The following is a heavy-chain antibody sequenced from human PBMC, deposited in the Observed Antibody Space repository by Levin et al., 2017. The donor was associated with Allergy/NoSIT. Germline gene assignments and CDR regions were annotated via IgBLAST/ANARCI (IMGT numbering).Heavy chain of an antibody. J-gene: IGHJ4*02. Sequence: GESLKISCAVSGVTFGDHHMDWVRQAPGKGLEWVARIRPKADRYSTEYVASVKGRFTVSRDDSQNSLYLQMNSLTAEDTALYYCTRTSSDRGHWFSDYWGQGTPVTVSS. D-gene: IGHD3-9*01. V-gene: IGHV3-72*01. CDR1: GVTFGDHH. CDR2: IRPKADRYST. CDR3: TRTSSDRGHWFSDY.